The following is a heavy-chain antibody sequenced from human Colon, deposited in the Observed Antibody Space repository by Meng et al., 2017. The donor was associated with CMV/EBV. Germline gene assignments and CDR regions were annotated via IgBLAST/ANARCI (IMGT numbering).Heavy chain of an antibody. CDR3: ARRNCRSQSCVQFSFHQ. J-gene: IGHJ4*02. CDR2: IVPGFGRP. CDR1: P. V-gene: IGHV1-69*05. D-gene: IGHD2-15*01. Sequence: PINGLRQAHGQGIEWMGEIVPGFGRPIYERKFQRRVTIGTDDSTTTAYMEWNRVTSEDTAVYYCARRNCRSQSCVQFSFHQWVQGTLVTVSS.